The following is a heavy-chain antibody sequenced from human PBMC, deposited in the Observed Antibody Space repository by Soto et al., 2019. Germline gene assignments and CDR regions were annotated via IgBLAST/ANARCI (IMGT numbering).Heavy chain of an antibody. D-gene: IGHD2-21*02. Sequence: PGKGREWIGQINHSGSTNYHPSLKRRVTISVDTSKNQFSLKLSSMTAADTAVYYCARGVPLILVVQADGTRDSVPVSACLVTRSSDL. V-gene: IGHV4-34*01. CDR3: ARGVPLILVVQADGTRDSVPVSACLVTRSSDL. J-gene: IGHJ2*01. CDR2: INHSGST.